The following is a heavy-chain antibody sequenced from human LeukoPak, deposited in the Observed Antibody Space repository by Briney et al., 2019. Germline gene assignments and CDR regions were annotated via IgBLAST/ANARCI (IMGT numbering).Heavy chain of an antibody. D-gene: IGHD3-10*01. V-gene: IGHV3-48*03. CDR2: ISSSDSTI. J-gene: IGHJ4*02. CDR3: AKQLPYGSGSRGPDY. CDR1: GFTIRSYE. Sequence: GGSLRLSCAASGFTIRSYEMNWVRQAPGKGLEWVSYISSSDSTIYYADSVKGRFTISRDNAKNSLYLQMNSLRAEDTAVYYCAKQLPYGSGSRGPDYWGQGTLVTVSS.